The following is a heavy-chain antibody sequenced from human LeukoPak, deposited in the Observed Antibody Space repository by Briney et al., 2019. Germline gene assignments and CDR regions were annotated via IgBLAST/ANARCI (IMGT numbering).Heavy chain of an antibody. D-gene: IGHD2-2*02. V-gene: IGHV1-18*01. J-gene: IGHJ4*02. CDR2: ISAYNGNT. CDR1: GYTFTSYG. CDR3: ARAPSRGYCTSSSCYIGY. Sequence: ASVKVSCKASGYTFTSYGISWVRQAPGQGLEWMGWISAYNGNTNYAQKLQGRVTMTRDTSISTAYMELSSLRSEDTAVYFCARAPSRGYCTSSSCYIGYWGQGTLVTVSS.